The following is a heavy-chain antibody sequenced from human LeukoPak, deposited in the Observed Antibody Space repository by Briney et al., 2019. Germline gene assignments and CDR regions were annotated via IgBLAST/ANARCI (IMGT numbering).Heavy chain of an antibody. V-gene: IGHV3-11*04. CDR3: ARVVYYYYYMDV. J-gene: IGHJ6*03. CDR2: ISSSGSTI. Sequence: GGSLRLSCAASGFTFSDYYMSWIRQAPGKGLEWVPYISSSGSTIYYADSVKGRFTISRDNAKNSLYLQMNSLRAEDTAVYYCARVVYYYYYMDVWGKGTTVTVSS. CDR1: GFTFSDYY.